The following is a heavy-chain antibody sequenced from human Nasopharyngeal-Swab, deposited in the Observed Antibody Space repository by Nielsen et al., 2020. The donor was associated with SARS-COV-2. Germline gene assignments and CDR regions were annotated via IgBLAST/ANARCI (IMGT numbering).Heavy chain of an antibody. V-gene: IGHV4-34*01. D-gene: IGHD1-26*01. Sequence: SETLSLTCAVYGGSFSADYWGWIRQPPGRGLEWIGEINHRGSTNYNPSLKSRVTISGDPSKNQFSLRLNSVTAADTAVYYCARGLSGIVPSTILGLGPYYYYYYMDVWGKGTTVTVSS. J-gene: IGHJ6*03. CDR2: INHRGST. CDR1: GGSFSADY. CDR3: ARGLSGIVPSTILGLGPYYYYYYMDV.